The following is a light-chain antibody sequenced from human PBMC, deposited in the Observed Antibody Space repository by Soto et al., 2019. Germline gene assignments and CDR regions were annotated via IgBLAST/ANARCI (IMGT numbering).Light chain of an antibody. CDR1: HGISNY. CDR2: AAS. CDR3: QKYNSALTWT. J-gene: IGKJ1*01. V-gene: IGKV1-27*01. Sequence: DIQMTQSPSSLSSSIGDRVTITCRASHGISNYLAWYQQKPGKVPKLLXYAASTLQSGVPSRFSGSGSGTDFTLTISSLQPEDVATYYCQKYNSALTWTFGQGTIVDIK.